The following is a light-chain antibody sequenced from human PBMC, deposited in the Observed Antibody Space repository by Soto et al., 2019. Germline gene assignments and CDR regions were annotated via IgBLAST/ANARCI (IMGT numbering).Light chain of an antibody. Sequence: DIQMTQSPSSLSASVGDRVTITCRASQSMNTYLNWYQQKSGKAPNLLIYGSSNLESGVPSRFSGSGSGTYFTITISSLQPEDFATYYCQDSYSTPRTFGQGTKLEIK. CDR3: QDSYSTPRT. J-gene: IGKJ2*01. V-gene: IGKV1-39*01. CDR1: QSMNTY. CDR2: GSS.